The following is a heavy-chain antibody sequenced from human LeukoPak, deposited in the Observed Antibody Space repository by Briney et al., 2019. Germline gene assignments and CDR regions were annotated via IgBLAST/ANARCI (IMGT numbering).Heavy chain of an antibody. Sequence: SETLSLTCSVSGASIDTSAYNWGWLRPPPGQGLEWIGSIYHSGSSYDNPSLKRRLTLSIDTSRNQFSLTLKSVTAADSGVYFCAREILYDSTAYYLWGQGTVVTVSS. V-gene: IGHV4-39*01. J-gene: IGHJ4*02. CDR1: GASIDTSAYN. CDR2: IYHSGSS. CDR3: AREILYDSTAYYL. D-gene: IGHD3-22*01.